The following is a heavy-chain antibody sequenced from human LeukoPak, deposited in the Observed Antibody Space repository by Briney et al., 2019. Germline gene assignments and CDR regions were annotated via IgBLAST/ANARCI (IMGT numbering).Heavy chain of an antibody. CDR2: ISAYNGNT. J-gene: IGHJ6*02. V-gene: IGHV1-18*01. CDR3: ARDFYSSSWYGGDYYYGMDV. Sequence: ASVKVSCKASGYTFTSYGISWVRQAPGQGLEWMGWISAYNGNTNYAQKLQGRVTMTTDTSTSTAYMELERLRSDDTAVYYCARDFYSSSWYGGDYYYGMDVWGQGTTVTVSS. CDR1: GYTFTSYG. D-gene: IGHD6-13*01.